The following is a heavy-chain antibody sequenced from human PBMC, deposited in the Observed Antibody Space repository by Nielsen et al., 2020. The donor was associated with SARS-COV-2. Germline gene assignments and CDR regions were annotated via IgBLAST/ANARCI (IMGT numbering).Heavy chain of an antibody. Sequence: ASVKVPCKASGYTFTNYYMHWVRQAPGQGLEWMGIINPSGGTTIYAQKFQGRVTMTRDTSTSTVYMELTTLRSEDTATYYCARAQLRSTWDFDSWGQGTLVTVSS. CDR2: INPSGGTT. CDR1: GYTFTNYY. J-gene: IGHJ4*02. D-gene: IGHD2-2*01. V-gene: IGHV1-46*01. CDR3: ARAQLRSTWDFDS.